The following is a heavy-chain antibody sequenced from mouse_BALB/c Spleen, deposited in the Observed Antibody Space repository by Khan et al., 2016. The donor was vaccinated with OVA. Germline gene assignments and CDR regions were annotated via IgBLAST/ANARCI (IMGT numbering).Heavy chain of an antibody. CDR3: TRHGYVAWFTY. Sequence: EVQLQESGPELMKPGASVKISCKASGYSFTSYYIHWVKQSHGKSLEWIGYVDPFSGGTTYNQKFKGKATLTVDKSSSTAYIHFSNLTSEDSAVYYCTRHGYVAWFTYWGQGTLVTVS. V-gene: IGHV1S135*01. D-gene: IGHD2-2*01. J-gene: IGHJ3*01. CDR2: VDPFSGGT. CDR1: GYSFTSYY.